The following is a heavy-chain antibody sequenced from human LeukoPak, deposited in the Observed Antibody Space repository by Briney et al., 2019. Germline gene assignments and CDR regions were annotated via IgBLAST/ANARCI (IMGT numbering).Heavy chain of an antibody. CDR3: ARGEDIVVVTAPRGDAFDI. CDR1: GYTITGYY. D-gene: IGHD2-21*02. Sequence: ASLKFSCKASGYTITGYYRHWVRQDPGQGLEWMGWVSPDSGGTNYAQKFQGWVTMTRDTSISTAYMELSRLRSDDTAVYYCARGEDIVVVTAPRGDAFDIWGQGTMVTVSS. CDR2: VSPDSGGT. J-gene: IGHJ3*02. V-gene: IGHV1-2*04.